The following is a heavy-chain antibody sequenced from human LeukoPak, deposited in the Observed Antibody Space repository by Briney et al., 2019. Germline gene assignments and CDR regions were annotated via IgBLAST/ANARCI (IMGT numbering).Heavy chain of an antibody. D-gene: IGHD6-13*01. CDR3: ARGPRGSDYSSSWYANFDY. Sequence: ASVKVSCKASGYTFTSYYMHWVRQAPGQGLEWMGIINPIGGSTSYAQKFQGRVTMTRDMSTSTVYMELSSLRSEDTAVYYCARGPRGSDYSSSWYANFDYWGQGTLVTVSS. J-gene: IGHJ4*02. V-gene: IGHV1-46*01. CDR2: INPIGGST. CDR1: GYTFTSYY.